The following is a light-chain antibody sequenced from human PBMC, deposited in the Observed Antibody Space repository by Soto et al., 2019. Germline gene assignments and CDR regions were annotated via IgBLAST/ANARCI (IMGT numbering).Light chain of an antibody. Sequence: DIQMTQSPSSLSASVGARVTITCGASQSISSYLNWYQQKPGKAPKLLIYAASSLQSGVPSRFSGSGSETHFTLTSSSLQPEDFATYSCQQSYRTTWTFGQGTKVDIK. V-gene: IGKV1-39*01. CDR2: AAS. CDR3: QQSYRTTWT. J-gene: IGKJ1*01. CDR1: QSISSY.